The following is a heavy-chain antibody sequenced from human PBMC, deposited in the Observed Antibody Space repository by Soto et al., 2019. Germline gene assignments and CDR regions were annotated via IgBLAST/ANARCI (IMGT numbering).Heavy chain of an antibody. CDR3: GRDPSGSGWSIDF. CDR2: IWKDGINK. CDR1: GFDFSTHA. Sequence: QVQLVESGGGVVQPEMSLRLACAASGFDFSTHAMHWVRQAPGKGLQWVAMIWKDGINKYYADSVKGRFTVSRDNSAHTVSLQMHSLRVEDTAVYYCGRDPSGSGWSIDFWGQGTLVTVSS. D-gene: IGHD6-19*01. J-gene: IGHJ4*02. V-gene: IGHV3-33*01.